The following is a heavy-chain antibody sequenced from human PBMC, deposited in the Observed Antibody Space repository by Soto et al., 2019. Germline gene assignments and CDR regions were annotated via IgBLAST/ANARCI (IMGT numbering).Heavy chain of an antibody. D-gene: IGHD3-22*01. Sequence: SETLSLTCTVSGGSVSSGNYYWSWIRQPPGKGLEWIGCIYYTGSTYYNPSLKSRVTISVDTSKNQFSLKLSSVTAADTAAYYCARFYDSSGYPDYWGQGTLVTVSS. CDR3: ARFYDSSGYPDY. CDR2: IYYTGST. V-gene: IGHV4-61*01. CDR1: GGSVSSGNYY. J-gene: IGHJ4*02.